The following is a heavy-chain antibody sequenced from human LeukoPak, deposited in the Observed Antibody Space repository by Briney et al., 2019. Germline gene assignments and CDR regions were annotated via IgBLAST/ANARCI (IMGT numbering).Heavy chain of an antibody. CDR1: GYSISSGYY. V-gene: IGHV4-38-2*01. D-gene: IGHD3-22*01. Sequence: PSETLSLTCSVSGYSISSGYYWGWIRQPPGKGLEWIGSFFHSGSTYYNPSLKSRVTILIDTSKNQSSLKLSSVTAADTAVYYCARSYDSSGYYIFDLWGRGTLVTVSS. CDR2: FFHSGST. CDR3: ARSYDSSGYYIFDL. J-gene: IGHJ2*01.